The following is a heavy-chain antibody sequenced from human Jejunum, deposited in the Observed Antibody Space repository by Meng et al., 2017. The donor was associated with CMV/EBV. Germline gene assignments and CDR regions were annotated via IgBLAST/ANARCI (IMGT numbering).Heavy chain of an antibody. CDR2: IYYSGST. CDR1: SRSYY. J-gene: IGHJ4*02. V-gene: IGHV4-61*01. D-gene: IGHD3-3*01. Sequence: SRSYYGSWIRQPPGKGLEWIGRIYYSGSTNYNPSLKSRVTISVDSSKNQFSLKLTSVTAADTAVYHCARITLDYDFWGGSYYFDSWGQGALVTVSS. CDR3: ARITLDYDFWGGSYYFDS.